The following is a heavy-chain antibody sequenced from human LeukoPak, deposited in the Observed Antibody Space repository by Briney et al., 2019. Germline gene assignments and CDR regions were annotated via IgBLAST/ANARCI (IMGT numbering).Heavy chain of an antibody. CDR3: ARDLRAVAGTSHFDY. J-gene: IGHJ4*02. Sequence: GGSLRLSCAASGFTFSTYGMHWVRQAPGKGLEWVANIKQDGSEKYYVDSVKGRFTISRDNAKNSLYLQMNSLRAEDTAVYYCARDLRAVAGTSHFDYWGQGTLVTVSS. CDR2: IKQDGSEK. CDR1: GFTFSTYG. V-gene: IGHV3-7*01. D-gene: IGHD6-19*01.